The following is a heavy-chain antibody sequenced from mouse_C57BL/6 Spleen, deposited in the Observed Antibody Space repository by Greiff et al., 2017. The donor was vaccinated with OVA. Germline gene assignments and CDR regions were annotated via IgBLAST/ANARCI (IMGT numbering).Heavy chain of an antibody. D-gene: IGHD2-2*01. V-gene: IGHV1-55*01. J-gene: IGHJ2*01. CDR2: IYPGSGSP. CDR3: AIGEGGYPDY. Sequence: VQLQQPGAELVKPGASVKMSCKASGYTFTSYWITWVKQRPGQGLEWIGDIYPGSGSPKYNEKFKSKATMTVDTSSSTAYMQRSSLTSEDSAVYYCAIGEGGYPDYWGQGTTLTVSS. CDR1: GYTFTSYW.